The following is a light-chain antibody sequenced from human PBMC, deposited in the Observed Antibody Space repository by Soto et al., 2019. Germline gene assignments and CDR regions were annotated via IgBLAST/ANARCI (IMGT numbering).Light chain of an antibody. CDR2: DAT. J-gene: IGKJ5*01. V-gene: IGKV1-5*01. CDR3: QQRSNWPPIT. Sequence: DIQMTQSPSTLSGSVGDRFTITFRASQTISSSLAWYQFKPGKAPKLLIFDATTLHTGVPSRFSGSGFGTDFTLTIDNLEPEDFAVYYCQQRSNWPPITFGQGTRLEIK. CDR1: QTISSS.